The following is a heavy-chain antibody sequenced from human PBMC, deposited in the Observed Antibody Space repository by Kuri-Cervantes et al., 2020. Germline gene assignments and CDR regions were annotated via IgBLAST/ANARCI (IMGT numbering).Heavy chain of an antibody. D-gene: IGHD4-23*01. CDR1: GGTFSSYA. CDR2: IIPIFGTA. Sequence: SVKVSCKASGGTFSSYAISWVRQAPGQGLEWMGGIIPIFGTANYAQKFQGRVTMTTDTSTSTAYMELRSLRSDDTAVYYCARGMHDYGGLNFDYWGQGTLVTVSS. CDR3: ARGMHDYGGLNFDY. V-gene: IGHV1-69*05. J-gene: IGHJ4*02.